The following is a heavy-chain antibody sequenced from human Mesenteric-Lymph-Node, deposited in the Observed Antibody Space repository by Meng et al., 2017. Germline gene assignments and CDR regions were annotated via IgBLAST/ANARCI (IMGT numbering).Heavy chain of an antibody. CDR1: GDSITNHNW. CDR2: IPHRGSS. D-gene: IGHD1-26*01. J-gene: IGHJ4*02. V-gene: IGHV4-4*02. CDR3: ARGKQDAWELLAY. Sequence: QVQLREAGPALVKPSETPSLTCGVSGDSITNHNWWALVRQPPGKGLEWIGEIPHRGSSAYNPSLKSRVSMSIDKSKNQFSLKLTSVTAADTAVYYCARGKQDAWELLAYWGQGALVTVSS.